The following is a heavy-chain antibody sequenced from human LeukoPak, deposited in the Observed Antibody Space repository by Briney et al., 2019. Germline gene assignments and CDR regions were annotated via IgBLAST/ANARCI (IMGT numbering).Heavy chain of an antibody. CDR1: GGSFSGYY. D-gene: IGHD3-9*01. V-gene: IGHV4-34*01. CDR2: INHSGST. Sequence: NPSETLSLTCAVYGGSFSGYYWSWIRQPPGKGLEWIGEINHSGSTNYNPSLKSRVTISVHTSKNQFSLKLSSVTAADTAVYYCARLTGYSSESWFDPWGQGTLVTVSS. J-gene: IGHJ5*02. CDR3: ARLTGYSSESWFDP.